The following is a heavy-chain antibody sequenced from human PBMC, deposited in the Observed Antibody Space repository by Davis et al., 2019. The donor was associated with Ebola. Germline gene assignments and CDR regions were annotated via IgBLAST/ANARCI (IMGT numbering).Heavy chain of an antibody. Sequence: MPSETLSLTCTVSGGSISSYYWSWIRQPPGKGLEWIGYIYYSGSTNYNPSLKSRVTISVDTSKNQFSLKLSSVTAADTAVYYCARHERDGYGDYVVNYYYYGMDVWGQGTTVTVSS. J-gene: IGHJ6*02. CDR1: GGSISSYY. CDR3: ARHERDGYGDYVVNYYYYGMDV. V-gene: IGHV4-59*08. D-gene: IGHD4-17*01. CDR2: IYYSGST.